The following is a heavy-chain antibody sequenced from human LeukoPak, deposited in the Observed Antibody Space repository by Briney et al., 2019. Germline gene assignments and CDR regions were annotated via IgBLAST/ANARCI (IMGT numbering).Heavy chain of an antibody. CDR2: IYYSGST. D-gene: IGHD3-22*01. CDR3: AREFYYYDSSGYSGAFDI. J-gene: IGHJ3*02. Sequence: SETLSLTCTVSSGSISSGDYYWSWIRQPPGKGLEWIGYIYYSGSTYYNPSLKSRVTISVDASKNQFSLKLSSVTAADTAVYYCAREFYYYDSSGYSGAFDIWGQGTMVTVSS. CDR1: SGSISSGDYY. V-gene: IGHV4-30-4*01.